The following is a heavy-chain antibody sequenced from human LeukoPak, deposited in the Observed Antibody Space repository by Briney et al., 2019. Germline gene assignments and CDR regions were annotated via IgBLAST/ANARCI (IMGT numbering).Heavy chain of an antibody. CDR1: GFTFSSYA. Sequence: GGSLRLSCAASGFTFSSYAMHWFRQAPGKGLEWVAVISYDGSNKYYADSVKGRFTISRDNSKNTLYLQMNSLRAEDTAVYYCARGGHTMIVVVITPFDCWGQGTLVTVSS. J-gene: IGHJ4*02. CDR3: ARGGHTMIVVVITPFDC. CDR2: ISYDGSNK. V-gene: IGHV3-30*01. D-gene: IGHD3-22*01.